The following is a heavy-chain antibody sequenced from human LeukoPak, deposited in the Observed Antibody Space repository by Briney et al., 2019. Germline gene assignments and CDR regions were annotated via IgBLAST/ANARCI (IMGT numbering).Heavy chain of an antibody. Sequence: GSLRLSCAASGFTVSSNYMSWVRQAARKGLEWVSVIYSGGSTDYADSVKSRFTISRDTSKNTLYLQMNSLRVEDTAVYYCARSSHYDILTGYSEEDAFDIWGQGTMVTVSS. J-gene: IGHJ3*02. CDR2: IYSGGST. CDR3: ARSSHYDILTGYSEEDAFDI. V-gene: IGHV3-53*01. D-gene: IGHD3-9*01. CDR1: GFTVSSNY.